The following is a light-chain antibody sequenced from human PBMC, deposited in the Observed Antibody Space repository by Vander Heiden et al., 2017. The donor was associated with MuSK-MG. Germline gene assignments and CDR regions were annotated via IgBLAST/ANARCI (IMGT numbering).Light chain of an antibody. J-gene: IGKJ3*01. V-gene: IGKV1-33*01. CDR1: QDISNY. Sequence: DIQMTQSPSSLSASVGDRATITCQASQDISNYLNWYQQKPGKAPKLLIYDASNLETGVPSRFSGSGSGTDFTLTISSLQPEDIATYYCQQDDNLPLTFGPGTKVDIK. CDR3: QQDDNLPLT. CDR2: DAS.